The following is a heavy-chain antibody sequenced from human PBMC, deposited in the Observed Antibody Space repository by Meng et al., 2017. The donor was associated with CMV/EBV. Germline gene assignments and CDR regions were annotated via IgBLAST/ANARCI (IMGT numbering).Heavy chain of an antibody. CDR3: AKTRDDTYYYGSGSYWDSGMDV. CDR2: ISSSSSYI. D-gene: IGHD3-10*01. V-gene: IGHV3-21*01. Sequence: SMNGVRQAPGKGLEWVSSISSSSSYIYYADSVKGRFTISRDNAKNSLYLQMNSLRDEDTAVYYCAKTRDDTYYYGSGSYWDSGMDVWGQGTTVTVSS. J-gene: IGHJ6*02. CDR1: S.